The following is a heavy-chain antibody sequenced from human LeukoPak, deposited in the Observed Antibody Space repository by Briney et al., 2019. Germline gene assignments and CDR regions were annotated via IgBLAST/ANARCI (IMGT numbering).Heavy chain of an antibody. CDR1: GYTFTSYH. V-gene: IGHV1-8*01. J-gene: IGHJ6*02. Sequence: ASVKVSCKASGYTFTSYHIDWVRQAPGQGPEWMGWMNAKSGHTGYAQNLEGRVTMTRDTSTNTAYMELRGLRSEDPAVYFCARGMFDNSGHYYYFYYALDVWGQGTTVTVSS. CDR2: MNAKSGHT. D-gene: IGHD3-22*01. CDR3: ARGMFDNSGHYYYFYYALDV.